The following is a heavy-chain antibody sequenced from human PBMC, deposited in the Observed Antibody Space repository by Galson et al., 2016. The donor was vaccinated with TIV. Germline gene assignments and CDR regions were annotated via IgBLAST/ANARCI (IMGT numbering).Heavy chain of an antibody. D-gene: IGHD3-22*01. CDR1: GFSVSDNY. V-gene: IGHV3-66*03. Sequence: SLRLSCAASGFSVSDNYINWVRQAPGKGLEWVSIFSNSDYTNYADSVKGRFTISRDNSKNTVYLHMSRLRAEDTAVYYCARDLAKGWIVVAQGAFDIWGQGTMVTVSS. J-gene: IGHJ3*02. CDR3: ARDLAKGWIVVAQGAFDI. CDR2: FSNSDYT.